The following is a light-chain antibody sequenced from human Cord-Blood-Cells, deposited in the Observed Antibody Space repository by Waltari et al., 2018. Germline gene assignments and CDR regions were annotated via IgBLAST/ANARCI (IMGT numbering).Light chain of an antibody. CDR1: NSDVGSYNL. CDR2: EGS. V-gene: IGLV2-23*01. J-gene: IGLJ3*02. Sequence: QSVLTQPASVSGSPGQSITISCTGPNSDVGSYNLVSWYQQHPGKAPKLMIYEGSKRPSGVSNRFSGSKSGNTASLTISGLQAEDEADYYCCSYAGSSTWVFGGGTKLTVL. CDR3: CSYAGSSTWV.